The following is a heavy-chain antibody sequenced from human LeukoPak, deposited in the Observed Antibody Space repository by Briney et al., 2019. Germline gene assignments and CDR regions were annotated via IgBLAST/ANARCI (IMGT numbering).Heavy chain of an antibody. CDR1: GGSISIYY. CDR2: IYTSGST. D-gene: IGHD6-19*01. Sequence: PSETLSLTCTVSGGSISIYYWSWIRQPAGKGLEWIGRIYTSGSTNYNPSLKSRVTMSVDTSKNQFSLKRSSVTAADTAVYYCARDFAVATGNYFDYWGQGNLVTVSS. CDR3: ARDFAVATGNYFDY. V-gene: IGHV4-4*07. J-gene: IGHJ4*02.